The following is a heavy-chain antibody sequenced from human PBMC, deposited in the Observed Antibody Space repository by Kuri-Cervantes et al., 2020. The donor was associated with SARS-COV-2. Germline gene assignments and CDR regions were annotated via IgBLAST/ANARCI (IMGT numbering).Heavy chain of an antibody. CDR1: GGSIGSYY. Sequence: SETLSLTGTVSGGSIGSYYWGWIRQPPGKGLEWLGYIYYSGSTNYNPFLQSRVTISIDTSKNQFSLTLSSVTAADKAVYYCARSGLMVYAMEFDYWGQGTLVTVSS. CDR3: ARSGLMVYAMEFDY. V-gene: IGHV4-59*01. J-gene: IGHJ4*02. D-gene: IGHD2-8*01. CDR2: IYYSGST.